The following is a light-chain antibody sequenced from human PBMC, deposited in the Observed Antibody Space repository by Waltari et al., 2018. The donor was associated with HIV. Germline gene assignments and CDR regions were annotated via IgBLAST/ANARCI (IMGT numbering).Light chain of an antibody. CDR2: DVS. Sequence: GYNYVSWYQQHPGKAPKLMIYDVSNRPSGVSNRFSGSKSGNTASLTISGLQAEDEADYYCSSYTSSFVVFGGGTKLTVL. CDR3: SSYTSSFVV. CDR1: GYNY. J-gene: IGLJ2*01. V-gene: IGLV2-14*04.